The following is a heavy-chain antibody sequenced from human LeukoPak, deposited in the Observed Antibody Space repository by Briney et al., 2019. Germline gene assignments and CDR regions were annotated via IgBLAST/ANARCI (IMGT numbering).Heavy chain of an antibody. CDR3: TTGGSVIVAGTRAFDI. CDR2: IKSEIDGGAT. D-gene: IGHD5-12*01. V-gene: IGHV3-15*07. J-gene: IGHJ3*02. Sequence: GGSLRLSCAASGLTFSNTWMNWVRQAPGQGLEWVGRIKSEIDGGATDYAAPVQGRFTISRDDSQATLYLQMNSLKTEDTAVYYCTTGGSVIVAGTRAFDIWGQGTMVTVSS. CDR1: GLTFSNTW.